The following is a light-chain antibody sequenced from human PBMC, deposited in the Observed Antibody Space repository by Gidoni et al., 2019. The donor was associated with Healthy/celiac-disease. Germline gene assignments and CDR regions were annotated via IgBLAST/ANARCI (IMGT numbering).Light chain of an antibody. CDR3: LLSYSGARPWV. J-gene: IGLJ3*02. V-gene: IGLV7-46*01. CDR1: TGAVTSDPY. Sequence: QAVVTQEPALTVSPGGTVTLTCGSSTGAVTSDPYPYWFQQKSGQAPRTLIYDTSNKHSWTPARFSGSLLGGKAALTLSGAQPEDEAEYYCLLSYSGARPWVFGGGTKLTVL. CDR2: DTS.